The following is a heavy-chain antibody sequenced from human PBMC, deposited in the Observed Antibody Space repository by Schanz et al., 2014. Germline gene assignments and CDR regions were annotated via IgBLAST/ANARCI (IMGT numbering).Heavy chain of an antibody. Sequence: QVQLQQWGAGLLKASETLSLTCAVYGGSSSDCYWSWIRQPPGKGLEWIGEINHSGGTNYNPSLKIRVPMSVDTSKTHSPLLLPSVTAADTAVYYCELITLDRGVRNDYWGQGTLVSVSS. CDR2: INHSGGT. D-gene: IGHD3-10*01. J-gene: IGHJ4*02. V-gene: IGHV4-34*01. CDR3: ELITLDRGVRNDY. CDR1: GGSSSDCY.